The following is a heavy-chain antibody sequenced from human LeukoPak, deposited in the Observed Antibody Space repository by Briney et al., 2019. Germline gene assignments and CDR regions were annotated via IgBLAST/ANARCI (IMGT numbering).Heavy chain of an antibody. CDR3: ARDRRAGILPIAAAGTTCWFDP. CDR2: IIPIFGTA. J-gene: IGHJ5*02. V-gene: IGHV1-69*13. CDR1: GGTFSSYA. D-gene: IGHD6-13*01. Sequence: ASVKVSCKASGGTFSSYAISWVRQAPGQGLEWMGGIIPIFGTANYAQKFQGRVTITADESTSTAYMELSSLRSEDTAVYYCARDRRAGILPIAAAGTTCWFDPWGQGTLVTVSS.